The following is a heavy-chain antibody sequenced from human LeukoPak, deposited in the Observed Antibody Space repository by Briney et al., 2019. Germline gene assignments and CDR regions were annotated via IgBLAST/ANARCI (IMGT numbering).Heavy chain of an antibody. J-gene: IGHJ6*03. CDR3: ARPYYYYMDV. CDR2: IYHSGST. V-gene: IGHV4-34*01. Sequence: PSETLSLTCAVYGGSFSGYYWSWIRQPPGKGLEWIGEIYHSGSTNYNPSLKSRVTISVDTSKNQFSLKLSSVTAADTAVYYCARPYYYYMDVWGKGTTVTVSS. CDR1: GGSFSGYY.